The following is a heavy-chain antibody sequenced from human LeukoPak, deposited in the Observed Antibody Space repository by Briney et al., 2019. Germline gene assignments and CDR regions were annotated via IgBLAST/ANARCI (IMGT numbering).Heavy chain of an antibody. D-gene: IGHD2-15*01. CDR1: GYTFSGYY. V-gene: IGHV1-2*02. CDR3: ARDRDDCSGGSCYSAYYYGMDV. J-gene: IGHJ6*02. CDR2: INPNSGGT. Sequence: ASVKVSCKASGYTFSGYYMHWVRQAPGQGLEWMGWINPNSGGTNYAQKFQGRVTMTRDTSISTVYMELSRLRSDDTAVYYCARDRDDCSGGSCYSAYYYGMDVWGQGTTVTVSS.